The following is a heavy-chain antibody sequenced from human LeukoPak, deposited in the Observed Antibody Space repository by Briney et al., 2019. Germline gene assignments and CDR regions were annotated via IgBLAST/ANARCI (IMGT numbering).Heavy chain of an antibody. CDR1: GFTFSSYA. V-gene: IGHV3-23*01. J-gene: IGHJ6*03. CDR2: ISGNGDRT. D-gene: IGHD2-2*03. Sequence: GGSLRLSCAASGFTFSSYAMSWVRQAPGKGLEWVAGISGNGDRTYYGDSVKGRFTISRDNSKNTLYLQMNSLRAEDTAVYYCAKDGYCSSTSCYYYYMDVWGKGTTVTVSS. CDR3: AKDGYCSSTSCYYYYMDV.